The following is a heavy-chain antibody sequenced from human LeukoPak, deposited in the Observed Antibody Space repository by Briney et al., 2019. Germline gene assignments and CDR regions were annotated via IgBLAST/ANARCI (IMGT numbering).Heavy chain of an antibody. V-gene: IGHV3-66*01. CDR3: AKSKYYYYGMDV. Sequence: TGGSLRLSCAASGVPVSNNYMSWVRQAPGKGLEWVSVIYSGGSTYYADSVKGRFTISRDNSKNTVYLQMNSLRAEDTAVYYCAKSKYYYYGMDVWGQGTTVTVS. D-gene: IGHD6-6*01. J-gene: IGHJ6*02. CDR2: IYSGGST. CDR1: GVPVSNNY.